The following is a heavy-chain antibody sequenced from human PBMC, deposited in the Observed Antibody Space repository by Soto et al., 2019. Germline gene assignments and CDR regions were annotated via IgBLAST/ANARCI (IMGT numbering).Heavy chain of an antibody. CDR3: TSLYYGGQDY. J-gene: IGHJ4*02. Sequence: SETKSHTCSVSGGSIIRSSYNWIRIRQPPGKGLEWIGSIYYSGNTYYNPSLKSRVTISVDTSKNQFSLKLSSVTAADTAVYYCTSLYYGGQDYWGQGTVVTVSS. CDR1: GGSIIRSSYN. V-gene: IGHV4-39*01. D-gene: IGHD4-17*01. CDR2: IYYSGNT.